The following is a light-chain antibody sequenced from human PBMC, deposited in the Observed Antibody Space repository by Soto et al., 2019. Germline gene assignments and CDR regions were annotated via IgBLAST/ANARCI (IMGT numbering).Light chain of an antibody. CDR1: QSIGNR. CDR2: DAS. J-gene: IGKJ1*01. CDR3: QQYNEHSPPT. V-gene: IGKV1-5*01. Sequence: DIQMTQSPSTLSASVGDRVTITCRASQSIGNRLAWYQQKPGRAPQFLIYDASSLDRGAPSRFSGSGSGTEFSLTISSLQPDDFATYYGQQYNEHSPPTFGQGTKVEIK.